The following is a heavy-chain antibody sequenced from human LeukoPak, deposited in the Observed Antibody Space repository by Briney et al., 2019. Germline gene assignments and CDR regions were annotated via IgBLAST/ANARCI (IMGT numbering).Heavy chain of an antibody. CDR1: GFTFSDYW. CDR3: VRGRLRTDY. Sequence: GESLRLSCAASGFTFSDYWMTWVRQSPGKGLEWVANIKQDGSEKYYVDSVKGRFTISRDNAKNSLYLQMISLRAEDTAVYYCVRGRLRTDYWGQGTLVTVCS. D-gene: IGHD3-16*01. V-gene: IGHV3-7*05. CDR2: IKQDGSEK. J-gene: IGHJ4*02.